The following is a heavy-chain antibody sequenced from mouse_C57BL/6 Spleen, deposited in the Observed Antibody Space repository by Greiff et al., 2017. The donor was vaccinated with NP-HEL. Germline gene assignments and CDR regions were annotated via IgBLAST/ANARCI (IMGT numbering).Heavy chain of an antibody. J-gene: IGHJ4*01. CDR3: ARIYYGNYGGAMDY. CDR2: IHPNSGST. CDR1: GYTFTSYW. V-gene: IGHV1-64*01. Sequence: QVQLQQPGAELVKPGASVKLSCKASGYTFTSYWMHWVKQRPGQGLEWIGMIHPNSGSTNYNEKFKSKATLTVDKSSSTAYMQLSSLTSEDSAVYYCARIYYGNYGGAMDYWGQGTSVTVSS. D-gene: IGHD2-1*01.